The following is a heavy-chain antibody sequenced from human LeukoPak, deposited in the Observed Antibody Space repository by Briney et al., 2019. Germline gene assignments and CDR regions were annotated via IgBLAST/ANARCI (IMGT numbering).Heavy chain of an antibody. D-gene: IGHD4-17*01. Sequence: GGSLRLSCAASGFYFEDYTMYWVRQVPAKGLEWVSIISMDGTNTYYAESVKGRFTISRDNAKNSLYLQMNSLRAEDTALYYCAKDHYGDGVAFDIWGQGTMVTVSS. CDR1: GFYFEDYT. J-gene: IGHJ3*02. CDR2: ISMDGTNT. CDR3: AKDHYGDGVAFDI. V-gene: IGHV3-43*01.